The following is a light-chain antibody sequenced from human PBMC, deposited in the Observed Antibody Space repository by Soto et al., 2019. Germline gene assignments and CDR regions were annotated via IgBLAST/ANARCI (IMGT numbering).Light chain of an antibody. CDR2: AAS. CDR1: QSVGSN. V-gene: IGKV3-15*01. Sequence: EILMTQSPATLSVSPGERTTLACRASQSVGSNLAWYQQNPGQAPRLLIYAASTRASGVPARFSGSGSGTEFTLTISSLQSEDFAVYYCQQYNNWLRTFGHGTKVDIK. J-gene: IGKJ1*01. CDR3: QQYNNWLRT.